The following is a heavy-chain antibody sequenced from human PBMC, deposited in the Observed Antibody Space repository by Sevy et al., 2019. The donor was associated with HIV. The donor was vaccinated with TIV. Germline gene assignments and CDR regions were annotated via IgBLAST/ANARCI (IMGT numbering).Heavy chain of an antibody. CDR3: QPTMTYTSGWSWFDP. Sequence: SETLSLTCAVSGYSISRGYYWGWIRQPPGKGLEWIGNIYRSGVTYYNPSLKSRVTISKDTSKNQFSLNLSSVTAADTAIYCVQPTMTYTSGWSWFDPWGPGTLVTVSS. CDR2: IYRSGVT. J-gene: IGHJ5*02. CDR1: GYSISRGYY. V-gene: IGHV4-38-2*01. D-gene: IGHD6-19*01.